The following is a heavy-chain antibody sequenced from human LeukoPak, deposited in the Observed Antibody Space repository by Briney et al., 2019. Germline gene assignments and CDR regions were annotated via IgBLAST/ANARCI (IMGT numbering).Heavy chain of an antibody. V-gene: IGHV4-34*01. CDR3: ARGWSWFDY. J-gene: IGHJ4*02. Sequence: PSETLSLTCAVYGGSFSGYYWSWIRQPPGKGLEWIGEINHSGSTNYNPSLKSRVTISVDTSKNQFSLKLSSVTAADTAVYYCARGWSWFDYWGQGTLVTVSS. CDR1: GGSFSGYY. D-gene: IGHD2-21*01. CDR2: INHSGST.